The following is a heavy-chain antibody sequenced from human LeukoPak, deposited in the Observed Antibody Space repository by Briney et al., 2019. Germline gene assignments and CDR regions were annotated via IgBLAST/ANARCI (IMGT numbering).Heavy chain of an antibody. J-gene: IGHJ4*02. D-gene: IGHD3-3*01. CDR3: ATYVPTYYDFWSGYSPLDY. Sequence: SVKVSCKASGGTFSSYAISWVRQAPGQGLEWMGGIIPIFGTANYAQKFQGRVTITTDESTSTAYMELSSLRSEDTAVYYCATYVPTYYDFWSGYSPLDYWGQGTLVTVSS. V-gene: IGHV1-69*05. CDR2: IIPIFGTA. CDR1: GGTFSSYA.